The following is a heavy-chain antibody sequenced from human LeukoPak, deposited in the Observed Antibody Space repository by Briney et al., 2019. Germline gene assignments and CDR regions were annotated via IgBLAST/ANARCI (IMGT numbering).Heavy chain of an antibody. D-gene: IGHD3-9*01. CDR3: AGGTGFIIKD. Sequence: GGSLRLSCAASGFTFSNYWMTWVRQGPGKGLEWVANIKQDGSEKNYVDSVKGRFTISRDNAKNSLYLQMNNLRVEDTAMYYCAGGTGFIIKDWGQGTLVTVSS. CDR2: IKQDGSEK. J-gene: IGHJ4*02. V-gene: IGHV3-7*03. CDR1: GFTFSNYW.